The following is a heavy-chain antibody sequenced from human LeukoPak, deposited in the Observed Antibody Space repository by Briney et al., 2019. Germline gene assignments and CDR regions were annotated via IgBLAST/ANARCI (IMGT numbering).Heavy chain of an antibody. V-gene: IGHV4-59*08. CDR2: IYSSGSA. J-gene: IGHJ4*01. CDR1: GASINNNF. CDR3: ARHRDYYDT. Sequence: SETLSLTCTVSGASINNNFWTWIRQPPGKGLEWIGYIYSSGSAKYNPSLKSRVIISGDTSKNRISLNLTSVTSADTAVYFCARHRDYYDTWGHGTLVTVSS. D-gene: IGHD3-22*01.